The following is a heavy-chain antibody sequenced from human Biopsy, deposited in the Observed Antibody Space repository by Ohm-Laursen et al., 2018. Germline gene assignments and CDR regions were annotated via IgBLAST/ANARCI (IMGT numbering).Heavy chain of an antibody. CDR1: GGTFSNSA. D-gene: IGHD3-9*01. CDR2: IITFFRTV. Sequence: GSSVKVSCKVSGGTFSNSAISWVRQAPGQGLEWMGGIITFFRTVNYAQNFQGRLTITADEFTDTAYMELRSLRSEDTAVYYCAPQTPRDPDILTGAYHYGMAVWGQGTTVTVSS. CDR3: APQTPRDPDILTGAYHYGMAV. V-gene: IGHV1-69*01. J-gene: IGHJ6*02.